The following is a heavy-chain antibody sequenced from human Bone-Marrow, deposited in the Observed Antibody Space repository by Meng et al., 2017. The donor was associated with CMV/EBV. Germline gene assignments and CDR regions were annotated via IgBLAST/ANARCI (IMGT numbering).Heavy chain of an antibody. CDR3: ARAINYYYGMDF. CDR1: RFTFSNSW. J-gene: IGHJ6*02. D-gene: IGHD5-12*01. Sequence: GESLKISCAASRFTFSNSWMHGVCQAPETGLEWVADIKCDGSAKYHADSVKGRLTISRDNAKNSLYLQVNSLRAEDTAVYYCARAINYYYGMDFWGQGTTVTVSS. CDR2: IKCDGSAK. V-gene: IGHV3-52*01.